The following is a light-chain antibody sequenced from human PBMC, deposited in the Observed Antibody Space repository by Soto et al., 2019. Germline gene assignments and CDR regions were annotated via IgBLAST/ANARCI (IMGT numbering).Light chain of an antibody. CDR1: SSNIGSNS. V-gene: IGLV1-44*01. CDR2: SSN. J-gene: IGLJ2*01. CDR3: ASWDDSLNGVV. Sequence: QSVLTQPPSASGTPGQRVTISCSGSSSNIGSNSVNWDQQLPGTSPKLLMYSSNQRPSGVPDRFSGSKSGTSASLAISGLQSEDESDYYCASWDDSLNGVVFGGGTKVTVL.